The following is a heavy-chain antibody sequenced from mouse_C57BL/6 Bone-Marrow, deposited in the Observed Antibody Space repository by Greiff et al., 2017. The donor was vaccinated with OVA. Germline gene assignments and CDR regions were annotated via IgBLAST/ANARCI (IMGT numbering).Heavy chain of an antibody. CDR3: ARKGFDYGSRTYFDY. V-gene: IGHV1-78*01. D-gene: IGHD1-1*01. Sequence: VQLVESDAELVKPGASVKISCKVSGYTFTDHTIHWMKQRPEQGLEWIGYIYPRDGSTKYNEKFKGKATLTADKSSSTAYMQLNSLTSEDSAVYFCARKGFDYGSRTYFDYWGQGTTLTVSS. CDR2: IYPRDGST. CDR1: GYTFTDHT. J-gene: IGHJ2*01.